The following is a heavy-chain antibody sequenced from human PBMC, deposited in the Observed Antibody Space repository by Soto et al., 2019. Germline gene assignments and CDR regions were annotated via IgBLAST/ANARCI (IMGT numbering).Heavy chain of an antibody. V-gene: IGHV4-4*02. J-gene: IGHJ4*02. Sequence: SETLSLTCAVSGGSISSSNWCSWVRQPPGKGLEWIGEIYHSGSTNYNPSLKSRVTISVDKSKNQFSLKLSSVTAADTAVYYCARGPHDRYSYGFFDYWGQGTLVTVSS. CDR3: ARGPHDRYSYGFFDY. D-gene: IGHD5-18*01. CDR1: GGSISSSNW. CDR2: IYHSGST.